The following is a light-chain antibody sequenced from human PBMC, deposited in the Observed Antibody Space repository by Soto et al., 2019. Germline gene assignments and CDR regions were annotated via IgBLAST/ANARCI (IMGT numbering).Light chain of an antibody. V-gene: IGLV2-14*03. CDR2: DDN. Sequence: QSALTQPASVSGSPGQSSTISCTGTSSDIGAYNFVCWYQQHPGKAPKLMLYDDNIRPSGVSNRFSGSKSGNTASLTISGLQAEDEADYYCTSWTTSTTMIFGGGTKLTVL. CDR1: SSDIGAYNF. CDR3: TSWTTSTTMI. J-gene: IGLJ2*01.